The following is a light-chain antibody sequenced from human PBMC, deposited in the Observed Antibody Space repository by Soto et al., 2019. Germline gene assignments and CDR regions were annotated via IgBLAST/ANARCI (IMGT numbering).Light chain of an antibody. Sequence: IQLTQSPSSLSASIGDRVTITCRASQGISNYLAWYQQKPGKAPKLLIYKASTLKSGVPSRFSGSGSGTEFTLTISSLQPDDFATYYCQHYNSYSDAFGQGTKVELK. J-gene: IGKJ1*01. CDR2: KAS. CDR1: QGISNY. CDR3: QHYNSYSDA. V-gene: IGKV1-5*03.